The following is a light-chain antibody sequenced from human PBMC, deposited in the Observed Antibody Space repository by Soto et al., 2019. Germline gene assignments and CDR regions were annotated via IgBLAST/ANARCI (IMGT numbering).Light chain of an antibody. Sequence: EIVMTQSPATLSVSPGERATLSCRASQSVGSNLAWYQQKPGQAPRLLIYGASTRATGIPASFSGSGSGTEFTLTISSLQSEDFAIYFCQQYNNWPPDRTFGQGTKVEIK. V-gene: IGKV3-15*01. CDR1: QSVGSN. J-gene: IGKJ1*01. CDR2: GAS. CDR3: QQYNNWPPDRT.